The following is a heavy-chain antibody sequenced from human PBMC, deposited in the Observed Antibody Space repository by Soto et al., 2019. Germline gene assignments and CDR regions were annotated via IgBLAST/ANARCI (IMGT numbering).Heavy chain of an antibody. CDR2: IYYSGST. V-gene: IGHV4-31*03. J-gene: IGHJ4*02. D-gene: IGHD2-2*01. CDR1: GGSISSGGYY. Sequence: QVQLQESGPGLVKPSQTLSLTCTVSGGSISSGGYYWSWIRQHPGKGLEWIGYIYYSGSTYYNPSLQIRVAMTVNXSKTQFSLTLSSVTAADTAVYYCARSSTSANYFDYWGQGTLVTVSS. CDR3: ARSSTSANYFDY.